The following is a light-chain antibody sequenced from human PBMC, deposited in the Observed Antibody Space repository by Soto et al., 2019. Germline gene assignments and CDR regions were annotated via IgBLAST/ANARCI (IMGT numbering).Light chain of an antibody. J-gene: IGKJ2*01. V-gene: IGKV1-39*01. CDR1: HNISSH. CDR2: AAS. Sequence: DIQMTQSPSSLSAFIGDRVTITCRTSHNISSHLNWYHQKQGKAANLLIYAASSLQSGVPLGFSGSGSGTDFTLIITSLQPDDFATYYCQQSFSIPYTVGQGTKLQIK. CDR3: QQSFSIPYT.